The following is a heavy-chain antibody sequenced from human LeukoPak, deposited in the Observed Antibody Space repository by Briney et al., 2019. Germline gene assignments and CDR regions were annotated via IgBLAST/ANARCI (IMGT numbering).Heavy chain of an antibody. V-gene: IGHV4-4*07. Sequence: SGGSLRLSCAASGFTFSSYAMSWIRQPAGKGLEWIGRIYTSGSTNYNPSLKSRVTMSVDTSKNQFSLKLSSVTAADTAVYYCARADRIIFDLWGRGTLVTVSS. J-gene: IGHJ2*01. CDR2: IYTSGST. D-gene: IGHD3-16*01. CDR3: ARADRIIFDL. CDR1: GFTFSSYA.